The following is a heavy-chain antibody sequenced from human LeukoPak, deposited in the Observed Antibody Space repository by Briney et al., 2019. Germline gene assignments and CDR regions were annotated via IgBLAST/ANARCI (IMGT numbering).Heavy chain of an antibody. D-gene: IGHD3-22*01. Sequence: SVKVSCKASGFTFTSSAMQWVRQARGQRLEWIGWIVVGSGNTNYAQKFQERVTITRDMSTSTAYMELSSLRSEDTAVCYCAAVSTYYYDSSGYPPWGQGTLVTVSS. CDR1: GFTFTSSA. CDR2: IVVGSGNT. J-gene: IGHJ5*02. CDR3: AAVSTYYYDSSGYPP. V-gene: IGHV1-58*02.